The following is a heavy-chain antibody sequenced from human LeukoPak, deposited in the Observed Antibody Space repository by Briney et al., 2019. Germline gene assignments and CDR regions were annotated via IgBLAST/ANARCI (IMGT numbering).Heavy chain of an antibody. Sequence: QPGGSLRLSCAASGFTFSSYEMNWVRQAPGKGLEWVSYISSSGSTIYYADSVKGRFTISRDNAKNSLYLQMNSLRAEDTAVYYCARVSGSYYRKFPGEDHFDYWGQGTLVTVSS. J-gene: IGHJ4*02. CDR1: GFTFSSYE. CDR2: ISSSGSTI. CDR3: ARVSGSYYRKFPGEDHFDY. D-gene: IGHD1-26*01. V-gene: IGHV3-48*03.